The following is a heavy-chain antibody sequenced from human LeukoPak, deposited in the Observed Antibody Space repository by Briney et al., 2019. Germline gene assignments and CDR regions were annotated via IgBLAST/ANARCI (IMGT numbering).Heavy chain of an antibody. D-gene: IGHD3-3*01. J-gene: IGHJ4*02. Sequence: SETLSLTCTVSGGSISSDYWSWIRQPPGKGLEWIGYIYYSGSTNYNPSLESRVTISVDTSKNQFSLKLSSVTAADTAVYYCARDRRITIFGVRPSYFDYWGQGTLVTVSS. CDR1: GGSISSDY. CDR2: IYYSGST. V-gene: IGHV4-59*01. CDR3: ARDRRITIFGVRPSYFDY.